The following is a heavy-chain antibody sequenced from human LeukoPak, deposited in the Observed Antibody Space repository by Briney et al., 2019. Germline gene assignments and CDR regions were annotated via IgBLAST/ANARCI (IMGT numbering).Heavy chain of an antibody. J-gene: IGHJ4*02. Sequence: PSQTLSLTCTVSGGSISSGSYCWSWIRQPAGKGLEWIGHIHTSGNTNYNSSLKSRVTISVDTSKNQFSLKLSSVTAADTAVYYCARGYSYGASGFDYWGQGTLVTVSS. CDR2: IHTSGNT. CDR1: GGSISSGSYC. CDR3: ARGYSYGASGFDY. V-gene: IGHV4-61*09. D-gene: IGHD5-18*01.